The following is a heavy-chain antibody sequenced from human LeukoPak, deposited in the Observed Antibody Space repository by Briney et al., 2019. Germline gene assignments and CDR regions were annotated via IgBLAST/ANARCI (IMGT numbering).Heavy chain of an antibody. CDR1: GFTFRNHG. CDR3: AKEGVWGNWYFDL. D-gene: IGHD3-16*01. J-gene: IGHJ2*01. V-gene: IGHV3-30*18. Sequence: GGSLRLSCAASGFTFRNHGMHWVRQAPGKGLDWVAVVSSDGNNKYYAGSVKGRFTISRDNSKNTLYLEMNSLKDEDTAVYYCAKEGVWGNWYFDLWGRGTLVSVSS. CDR2: VSSDGNNK.